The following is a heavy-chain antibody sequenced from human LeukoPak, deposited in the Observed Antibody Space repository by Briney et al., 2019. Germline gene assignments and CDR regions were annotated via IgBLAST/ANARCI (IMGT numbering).Heavy chain of an antibody. CDR1: GFTFSDYA. CDR3: ARDGGHSTDLDY. CDR2: IKQDGSER. J-gene: IGHJ4*02. Sequence: GGSLRLSXAASGFTFSDYAMSWVRQAPGKGPEWVANIKQDGSERYYVHSVKGRFTISRDNAKNSLYLQMNSLRAEDTAVYYCARDGGHSTDLDYWGQGILVTVSS. D-gene: IGHD2-8*02. V-gene: IGHV3-7*01.